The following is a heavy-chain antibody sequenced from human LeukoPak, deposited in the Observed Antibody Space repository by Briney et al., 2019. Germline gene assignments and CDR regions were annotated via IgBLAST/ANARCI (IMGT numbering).Heavy chain of an antibody. CDR1: GFTFSSYT. CDR2: IYRGGNA. V-gene: IGHV3-66*01. D-gene: IGHD2-2*01. Sequence: GGSLRLSCAASGFTFSSYTMNWVRQAPGKGLEWVSVIYRGGNAYYTDSVKDRFTTSRDNSKNTLFLQMNSLRVEDTAVYYCATGGAAAVLTVGFFQHWGQGTLVTVSS. J-gene: IGHJ1*01. CDR3: ATGGAAAVLTVGFFQH.